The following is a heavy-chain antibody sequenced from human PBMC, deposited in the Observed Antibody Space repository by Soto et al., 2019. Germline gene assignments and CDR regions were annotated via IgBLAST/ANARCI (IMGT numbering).Heavy chain of an antibody. D-gene: IGHD3-22*01. V-gene: IGHV4-59*01. Sequence: PSETLSLTCTVSGGSISSYYWSWIRQPPGKGLEWIGYIYYSGSTNYNPSLKSRVTISVDTSKNQFTLKLSSVTAADTAVYYCARAARGYYDSNGYYLGYWGQGTLVTVSS. J-gene: IGHJ4*02. CDR3: ARAARGYYDSNGYYLGY. CDR2: IYYSGST. CDR1: GGSISSYY.